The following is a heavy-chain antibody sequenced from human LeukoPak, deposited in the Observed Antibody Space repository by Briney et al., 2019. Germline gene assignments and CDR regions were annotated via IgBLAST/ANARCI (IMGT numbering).Heavy chain of an antibody. V-gene: IGHV3-74*01. D-gene: IGHD2-2*01. CDR3: ARDPLGYCSSTSCYEDAFDI. Sequence: GGSLRPSCATSGFTFSSYWMHWVRQAPGKGLVWVSRINSDGRSTSYADSVKGRFTISRDNAKNTLYLQMNSLRAEDTAVYYCARDPLGYCSSTSCYEDAFDIWGQGTMVTVSS. J-gene: IGHJ3*02. CDR1: GFTFSSYW. CDR2: INSDGRST.